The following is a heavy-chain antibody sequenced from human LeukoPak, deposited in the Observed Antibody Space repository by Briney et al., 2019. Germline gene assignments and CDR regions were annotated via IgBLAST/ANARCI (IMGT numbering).Heavy chain of an antibody. CDR3: ARESLYYYMDV. CDR1: GFTFSSYA. CDR2: IKQDGSEK. Sequence: GGSLRLSCAASGFTFSSYAMSWVRQAPGKGLEWVANIKQDGSEKYYVDSVKGRFTISRDNAKNSLYLQMNSLRAEDTAVYYCARESLYYYMDVWGKGTTVTISS. V-gene: IGHV3-7*01. J-gene: IGHJ6*03.